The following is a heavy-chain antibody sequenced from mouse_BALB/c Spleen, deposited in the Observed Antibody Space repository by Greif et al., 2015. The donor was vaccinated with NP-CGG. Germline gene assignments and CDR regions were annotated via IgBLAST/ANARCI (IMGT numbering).Heavy chain of an antibody. CDR2: IDPENGDT. J-gene: IGHJ4*01. Sequence: EVQLVESGAELVRSGASVKLSCTASGFNIKDYYMHWVKQRPEQGLEWIGWIDPENGDTEYAPKFQGKATMTADTSSNTACPQLSSLTSEDTAVYYCNVGGLRQGDYAMDYWGQGTSVTVSS. D-gene: IGHD2-4*01. CDR1: GFNIKDYY. CDR3: NVGGLRQGDYAMDY. V-gene: IGHV14-4*02.